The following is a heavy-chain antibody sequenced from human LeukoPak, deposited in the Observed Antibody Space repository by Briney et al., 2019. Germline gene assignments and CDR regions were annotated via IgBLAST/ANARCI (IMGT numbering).Heavy chain of an antibody. D-gene: IGHD6-19*01. Sequence: SETLSLTCAVSDYSISSGYHWGWIRQPPGNGLEWIGNIYHSGSTYYNSSLKSRVTISVDTSKNQFSLKLSSVTAADTAVYYCARVGSGWPFDYWGQGALVTVSS. CDR2: IYHSGST. J-gene: IGHJ4*02. CDR3: ARVGSGWPFDY. CDR1: DYSISSGYH. V-gene: IGHV4-38-2*01.